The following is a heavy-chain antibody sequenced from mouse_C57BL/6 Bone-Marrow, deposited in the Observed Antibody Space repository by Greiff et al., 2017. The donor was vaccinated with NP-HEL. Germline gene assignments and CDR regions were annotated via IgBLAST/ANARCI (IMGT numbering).Heavy chain of an antibody. Sequence: QVHVKQPGAELVMPGASVKLSCKASGYTFTSYWMHWVKQRPGQGLEWIGEIDPSDSYTNYNQKFKGKSTLTVDKSSSTAYMQLSSLTSEDSAVYYCAGGWLRGFAYWGQGTLVTVSA. D-gene: IGHD2-2*01. V-gene: IGHV1-69*01. CDR2: IDPSDSYT. CDR3: AGGWLRGFAY. J-gene: IGHJ3*01. CDR1: GYTFTSYW.